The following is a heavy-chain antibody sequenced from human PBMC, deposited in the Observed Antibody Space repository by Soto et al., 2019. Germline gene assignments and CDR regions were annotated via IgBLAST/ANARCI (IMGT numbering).Heavy chain of an antibody. D-gene: IGHD6-19*01. CDR2: IIPIFGTA. Sequence: QVQLVQSGAEVKKPGSSVKVSCKASGGTFSSYAISWVRQAPGQGLEWMGGIIPIFGTANYAQKFQGRVPMTADESTSTAYMELSSLRSEDTAVYYCARANGGYSSGWYAQGGQGTLVTGSS. J-gene: IGHJ4*02. V-gene: IGHV1-69*12. CDR3: ARANGGYSSGWYAQ. CDR1: GGTFSSYA.